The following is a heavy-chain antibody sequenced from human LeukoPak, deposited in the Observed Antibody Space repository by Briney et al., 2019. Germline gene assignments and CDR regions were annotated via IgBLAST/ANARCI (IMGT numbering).Heavy chain of an antibody. J-gene: IGHJ4*02. Sequence: ASVKVSCKASGYTFTSYDINWVRQATGQGLEWMGWKNPNSGNTGYAQKFQGRVTMTRNTSISTAYMELSSLRSEDTAVYYCARGQVAAAGTDYWGQGTLVTVSS. V-gene: IGHV1-8*01. CDR2: KNPNSGNT. D-gene: IGHD6-13*01. CDR3: ARGQVAAAGTDY. CDR1: GYTFTSYD.